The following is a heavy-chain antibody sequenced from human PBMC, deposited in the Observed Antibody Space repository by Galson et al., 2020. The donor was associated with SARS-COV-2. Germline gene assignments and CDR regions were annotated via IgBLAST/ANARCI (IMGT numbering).Heavy chain of an antibody. Sequence: GESLKISCAVSGFTITSAWMNWVRLAPGKGLEWVALIKSKPDGGTTDYAAPVKGRFIISIDDSKNTLFLQMNTLNTEDIAVYYCTTMRGFTAATDFWGQGTLVTVSS. CDR3: TTMRGFTAATDF. V-gene: IGHV3-15*07. CDR2: IKSKPDGGTT. CDR1: GFTITSAW. J-gene: IGHJ4*02. D-gene: IGHD2-15*01.